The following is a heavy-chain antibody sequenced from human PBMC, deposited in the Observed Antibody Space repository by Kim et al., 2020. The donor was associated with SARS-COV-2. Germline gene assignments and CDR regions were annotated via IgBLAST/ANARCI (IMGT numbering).Heavy chain of an antibody. Sequence: TPSLKSRVTISVDTSKNQFSLKLSSVTAADTAVYYCARDLGSSSSAAFDYWGQGTLVTVSS. V-gene: IGHV4-31*02. J-gene: IGHJ4*02. CDR3: ARDLGSSSSAAFDY. D-gene: IGHD6-6*01.